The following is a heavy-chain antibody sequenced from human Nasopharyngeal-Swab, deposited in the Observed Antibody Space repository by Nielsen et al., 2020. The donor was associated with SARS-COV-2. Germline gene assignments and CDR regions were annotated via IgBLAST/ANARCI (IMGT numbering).Heavy chain of an antibody. V-gene: IGHV4-34*01. J-gene: IGHJ4*02. CDR1: GGSFSVYY. Sequence: SETLSLTCAVYGGSFSVYYWSWIRQPPGKGLEWIGEINHSGSTNYNPSLKSRVTISVDTSKNQFSLTLSYVTAADTAVYYCARDLGGGCYDYWGQGTLVTVSS. CDR2: INHSGST. CDR3: ARDLGGGCYDY. D-gene: IGHD2-8*02.